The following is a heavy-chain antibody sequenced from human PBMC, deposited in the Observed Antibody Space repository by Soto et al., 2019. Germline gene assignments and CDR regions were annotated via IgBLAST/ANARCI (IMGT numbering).Heavy chain of an antibody. Sequence: GGSLRLSCAASGFTFSSYAMSWVRQAPGKGLEWVSAISGSGGSTYYADSVKGRFTISRDNSKNTLYLQMNSLRAEDTAVYYCAAYWYTITCTHFHGSSCGQRTQVTVSS. D-gene: IGHD1-20*01. J-gene: IGHJ5*02. CDR3: AAYWYTITCTHFHGSS. CDR2: ISGSGGST. V-gene: IGHV3-23*01. CDR1: GFTFSSYA.